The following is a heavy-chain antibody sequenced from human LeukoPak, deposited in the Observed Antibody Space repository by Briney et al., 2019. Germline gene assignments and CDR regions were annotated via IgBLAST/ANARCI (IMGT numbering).Heavy chain of an antibody. CDR2: INHSGST. V-gene: IGHV4-34*01. CDR3: ARAGYSYGYGYYYMDV. Sequence: SETLSLTCAVYGGSLSGDYWSWIRQPPGKGLEWIGEINHSGSTNYNPSLKSRVTISVDTSKNQFSLKLSSVTAADTAVYYCARAGYSYGYGYYYMDVWGKGTTVTVSS. D-gene: IGHD5-18*01. CDR1: GGSLSGDY. J-gene: IGHJ6*03.